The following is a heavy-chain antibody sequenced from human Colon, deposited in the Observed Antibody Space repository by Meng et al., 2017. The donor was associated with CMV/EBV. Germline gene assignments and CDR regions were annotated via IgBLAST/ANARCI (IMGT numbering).Heavy chain of an antibody. V-gene: IGHV3-23*01. D-gene: IGHD6-13*01. Sequence: EVLLLAVGGGLYHTRASPILLYSTSGSTLTSYAMTWVRQAPGKGLGWVSGSSASGGTTYYPDSVKGRFIISRDNSKNTVYLEMSSLRADDTAVYYCARGSTYRPYYFDFWGQGTLVTVSS. CDR1: GSTLTSYA. CDR3: ARGSTYRPYYFDF. J-gene: IGHJ4*02. CDR2: SSASGGTT.